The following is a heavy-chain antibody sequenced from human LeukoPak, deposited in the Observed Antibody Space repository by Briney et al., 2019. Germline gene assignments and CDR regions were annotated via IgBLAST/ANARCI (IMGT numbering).Heavy chain of an antibody. D-gene: IGHD4-11*01. CDR3: ARETDYRDYYYMDV. Sequence: TSVKVSCKASGGTFSSYAISWVRQAPGQGLEWMGGIIPIFGTANYAQKFQGRVTITTDESASTAYMELSSLRSEDTAAYYCARETDYRDYYYMDVWGKGTTVTVSS. CDR2: IIPIFGTA. V-gene: IGHV1-69*05. J-gene: IGHJ6*03. CDR1: GGTFSSYA.